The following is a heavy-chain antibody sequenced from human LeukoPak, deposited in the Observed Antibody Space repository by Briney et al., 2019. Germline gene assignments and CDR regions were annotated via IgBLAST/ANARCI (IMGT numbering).Heavy chain of an antibody. CDR1: GFTVSSNY. CDR3: GRDLGYSSGPNY. D-gene: IGHD6-19*01. J-gene: IGHJ4*02. Sequence: PGGSLRLSCAASGFTVSSNYMSWVRQAPGKGLEWVSVIYSGGSTYYANSVKGRFTISRDSSKNTMYLQMNSLRVEDTAMYYCGRDLGYSSGPNYWGQGTRVTVSS. V-gene: IGHV3-53*01. CDR2: IYSGGST.